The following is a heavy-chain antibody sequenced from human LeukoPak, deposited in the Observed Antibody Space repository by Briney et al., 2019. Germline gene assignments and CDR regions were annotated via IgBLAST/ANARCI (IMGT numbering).Heavy chain of an antibody. Sequence: GGSLRLSCSASGFTFTSSGMSWVRQAPGKGLEWVSAISGSGGSTYYADSVRGRLTISRDNSKNTLYLQMNSLRAEDTAVYYCAKQSYSNSWNNFDCWGQGTLVTVSS. CDR1: GFTFTSSG. CDR3: AKQSYSNSWNNFDC. D-gene: IGHD6-13*01. CDR2: ISGSGGST. V-gene: IGHV3-23*01. J-gene: IGHJ4*02.